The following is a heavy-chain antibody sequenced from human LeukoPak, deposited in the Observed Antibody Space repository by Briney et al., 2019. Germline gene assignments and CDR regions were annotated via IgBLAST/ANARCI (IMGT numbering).Heavy chain of an antibody. V-gene: IGHV4-59*01. Sequence: SETLSLTCTVSGGSMSSYYWSWIRQPPGKGLEWIGYVYFSGSTNYNTSLRSRVPISLHTSKNHFSLKLTSVTAADTAVYYCAGIVAALGGADYFHYWGQGALVTVSS. CDR1: GGSMSSYY. D-gene: IGHD2-15*01. CDR3: AGIVAALGGADYFHY. J-gene: IGHJ4*02. CDR2: VYFSGST.